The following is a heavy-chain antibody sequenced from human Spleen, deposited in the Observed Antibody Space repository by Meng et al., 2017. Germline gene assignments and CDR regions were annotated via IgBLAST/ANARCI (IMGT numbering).Heavy chain of an antibody. Sequence: SETLSLTCVVSGGSFSDYYWSWIRQPPGKGLEWIGEINHSGSTNYNPSLKSRVTISVDTSKNQFSLKLSSVTAADTAVYYCGYGSGILDVWGQGTTVTVSS. J-gene: IGHJ6*02. D-gene: IGHD3-10*01. V-gene: IGHV4-34*01. CDR2: INHSGST. CDR3: GYGSGILDV. CDR1: GGSFSDYY.